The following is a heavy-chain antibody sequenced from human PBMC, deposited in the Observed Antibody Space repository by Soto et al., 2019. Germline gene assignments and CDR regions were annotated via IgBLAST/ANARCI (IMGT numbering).Heavy chain of an antibody. V-gene: IGHV4-34*01. CDR1: GGSFSGYY. J-gene: IGHJ5*02. Sequence: PSETLSLTCAVYGGSFSGYYWSWIRQPPGKGLEWIGEINHSGSTNYNPSLKSRVTISVDTSKNQFSLKLSSVTAADTAVYYCARGRYCSSPSCHRRSWFDPWGQGTLVTVSS. CDR3: ARGRYCSSPSCHRRSWFDP. D-gene: IGHD2-2*01. CDR2: INHSGST.